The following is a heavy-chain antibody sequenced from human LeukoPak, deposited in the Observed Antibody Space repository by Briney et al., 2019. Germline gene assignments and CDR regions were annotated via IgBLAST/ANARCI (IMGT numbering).Heavy chain of an antibody. CDR2: MSKDGSIK. D-gene: IGHD3-3*01. J-gene: IGHJ3*02. V-gene: IGHV3-30-3*01. CDR1: GFTVSEYT. CDR3: AIEFTIFGVVIQRYDAFDI. Sequence: GGSLRLSCAASGFTVSEYTIHWVRQAPGKGLEWVAVMSKDGSIKKYANSVKGRFTISRDNSKNTLYLQMDSLRAEDTAVYYCAIEFTIFGVVIQRYDAFDIWGQGTMVTVSS.